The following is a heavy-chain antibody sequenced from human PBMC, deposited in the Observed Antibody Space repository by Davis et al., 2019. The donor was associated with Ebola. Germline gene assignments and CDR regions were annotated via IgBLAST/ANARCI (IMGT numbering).Heavy chain of an antibody. V-gene: IGHV3-33*01. CDR3: ARDWDYYGSGSYYDKLDY. J-gene: IGHJ4*02. D-gene: IGHD3-10*01. Sequence: GESLKISCAASGFIFSSYGMHWVRQAPGKGLEWVAFIWDDGTNKYYADSVKGRFAISRENSKNTLYLQMNSLRVEDTAVYYCARDWDYYGSGSYYDKLDYWGQGTLVTVSS. CDR2: IWDDGTNK. CDR1: GFIFSSYG.